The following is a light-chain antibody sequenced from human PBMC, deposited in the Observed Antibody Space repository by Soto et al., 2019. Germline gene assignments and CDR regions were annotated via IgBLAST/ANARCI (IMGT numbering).Light chain of an antibody. CDR2: EDT. V-gene: IGLV3-10*01. J-gene: IGLJ3*02. Sequence: SYELTQPPSMSVSAGQRARIPGSGDALPKKYAYWYQQKSGQAPVLVLYEDTKRPSGIPERFSGSSSGTMATLTISEAQVEDEAEYYCFSTDSSGYEMVFGGGTKLTVL. CDR1: ALPKKY. CDR3: FSTDSSGYEMV.